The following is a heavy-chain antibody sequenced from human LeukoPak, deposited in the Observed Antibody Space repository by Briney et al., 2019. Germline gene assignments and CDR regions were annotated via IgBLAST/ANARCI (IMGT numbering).Heavy chain of an antibody. CDR3: AREDGSGIYFDY. J-gene: IGHJ4*02. Sequence: SQTLSLTCTVSGGSISSGSYYWRWIRQPAGKGLEWIGRIYTSGSTNYNPSLKSRVTISVDTSKNQFSLKLSSVTAADTAVYYCAREDGSGIYFDYWGQGTLVTVSS. V-gene: IGHV4-61*02. CDR2: IYTSGST. CDR1: GGSISSGSYY. D-gene: IGHD1-26*01.